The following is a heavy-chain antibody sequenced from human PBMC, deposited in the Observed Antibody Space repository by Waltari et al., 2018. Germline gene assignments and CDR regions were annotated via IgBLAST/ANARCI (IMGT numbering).Heavy chain of an antibody. CDR3: AREVRGVIITGTYYYMDV. J-gene: IGHJ6*03. Sequence: QVQLVQSGAAVKKPGSSVKVSCKASGGTFSSYAISWVRQAPGHGLEWMGGIIPIFGTANYAQKFQGRVTITTDESTSTAYMELSSLRSEDTAVYYCAREVRGVIITGTYYYMDVWGKGTTVTVSS. D-gene: IGHD3-10*01. CDR2: IIPIFGTA. V-gene: IGHV1-69*05. CDR1: GGTFSSYA.